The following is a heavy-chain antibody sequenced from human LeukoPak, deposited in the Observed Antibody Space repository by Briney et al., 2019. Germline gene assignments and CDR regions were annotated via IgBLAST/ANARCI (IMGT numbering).Heavy chain of an antibody. CDR1: GFTFSSYA. CDR2: ISYDGSNK. D-gene: IGHD2-15*01. Sequence: PGGSLRLSCAASGFTFSSYAMHWVRQAPGKGLEWVAVISYDGSNKYYADSVKGRFTISRDNSKNTLYLQMNSLRAEDTAVYYCARTNRLVVVAPMDVWGKGTTVTVSS. J-gene: IGHJ6*03. V-gene: IGHV3-30*04. CDR3: ARTNRLVVVAPMDV.